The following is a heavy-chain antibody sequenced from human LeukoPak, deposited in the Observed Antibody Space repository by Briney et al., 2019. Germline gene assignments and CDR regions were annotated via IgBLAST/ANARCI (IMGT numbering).Heavy chain of an antibody. CDR2: INGDASNT. J-gene: IGHJ4*02. D-gene: IGHD3-22*01. V-gene: IGHV3-74*03. CDR1: GLTFNSYW. CDR3: ASAWHLGIVVVMLDY. Sequence: PGGSLRLSCAASGLTFNSYWMHWVRQVAGKGLVWVARINGDASNTTYADSVKGRFTISRDNSKNTLYLQMNSLRAEDTAVYYCASAWHLGIVVVMLDYWGQGTLVTVSS.